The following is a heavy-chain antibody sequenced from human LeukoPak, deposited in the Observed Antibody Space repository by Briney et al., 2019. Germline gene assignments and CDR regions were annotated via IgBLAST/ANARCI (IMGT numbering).Heavy chain of an antibody. CDR2: ISGSSGTT. CDR1: GFTFNNYA. CDR3: AKSTEDCCGSFDP. Sequence: GGSLRLSCAASGFTFNNYAMSWVRQAPGKGLEWVSAISGSSGTTYYADSAQGRFTISRDKSKNTLYLQMNSLRAEDTAVYYCAKSTEDCCGSFDPWGQGTLVTVSS. D-gene: IGHD2-15*01. V-gene: IGHV3-23*01. J-gene: IGHJ5*02.